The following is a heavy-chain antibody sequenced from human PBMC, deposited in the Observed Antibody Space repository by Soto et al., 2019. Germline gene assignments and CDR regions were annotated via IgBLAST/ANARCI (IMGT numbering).Heavy chain of an antibody. Sequence: QVQLHESGPGLVKPSETLSLICNVSGDSIGRFYWSWIRQSAGKGLEWIGRVYSTGGVTYNPALNGQVTISLDRSNNHVSLEMNSVTAADTAVYFCARDLSGTGLDIWGRGTRVSVSS. J-gene: IGHJ6*02. CDR3: ARDLSGTGLDI. CDR1: GDSIGRFY. V-gene: IGHV4-4*07. D-gene: IGHD1-26*01. CDR2: VYSTGGV.